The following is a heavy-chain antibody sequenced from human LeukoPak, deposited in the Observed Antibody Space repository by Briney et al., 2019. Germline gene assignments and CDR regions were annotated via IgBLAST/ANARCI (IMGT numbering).Heavy chain of an antibody. CDR1: GYTLTELS. J-gene: IGHJ4*02. CDR2: FDPEDGET. V-gene: IGHV1-24*01. Sequence: ASVKVSCKVSGYTLTELSMHWVRQAPGKGLEWMGGFDPEDGETIYAQKFQGRVTMTEDTSTDTAYMELSSLRSEDTAVYYCARDKLWSGIPLTEFDYWGQGTLVTVSS. D-gene: IGHD3-3*01. CDR3: ARDKLWSGIPLTEFDY.